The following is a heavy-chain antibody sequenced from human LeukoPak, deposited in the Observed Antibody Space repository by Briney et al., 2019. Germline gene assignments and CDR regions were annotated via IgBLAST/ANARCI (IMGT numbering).Heavy chain of an antibody. J-gene: IGHJ3*02. CDR3: AGRQHIVAVTATRGSFDM. Sequence: PSETLSLNCTVSGGFISSYYWCWIPPPPGKGLEWIVYGLNSGRTNLNPSIRSRATMSVDTSKNQFSLKLSSLTAADTAVYYCAGRQHIVAVTATRGSFDMWGQGTMVTVSS. CDR1: GGFISSYY. CDR2: GLNSGRT. V-gene: IGHV4-59*01. D-gene: IGHD2-21*02.